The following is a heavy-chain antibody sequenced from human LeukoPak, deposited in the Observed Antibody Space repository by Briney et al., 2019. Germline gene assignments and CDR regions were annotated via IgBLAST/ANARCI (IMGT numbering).Heavy chain of an antibody. Sequence: ASVNVSCKASGYTFTSYYMHWVRQAPGQGLEWMGIINPSGGSTSYAQKFQGRVTMTRDTSTSTVYMELSSLRSEDTAVYYCARDLEGYSSSWYVTPAATRTGYYYYYGMDVWGQGTTVTVSS. V-gene: IGHV1-46*01. CDR2: INPSGGST. CDR1: GYTFTSYY. J-gene: IGHJ6*02. CDR3: ARDLEGYSSSWYVTPAATRTGYYYYYGMDV. D-gene: IGHD6-13*01.